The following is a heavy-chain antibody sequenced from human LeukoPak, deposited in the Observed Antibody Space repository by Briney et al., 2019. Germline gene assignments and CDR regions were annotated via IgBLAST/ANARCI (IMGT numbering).Heavy chain of an antibody. CDR1: GFTFSSYA. J-gene: IGHJ5*02. CDR3: AKGFSGSYYRWFDP. CDR2: ISGSGGTI. D-gene: IGHD1-26*01. Sequence: GGSLRLSCAASGFTFSSYAMSWVRQAPGKGLEWVSAISGSGGTIYDADSVKGRFTISRDNSKNTLFLQMNSLRAEDTAVYYCAKGFSGSYYRWFDPWGQGTLVTVSS. V-gene: IGHV3-23*01.